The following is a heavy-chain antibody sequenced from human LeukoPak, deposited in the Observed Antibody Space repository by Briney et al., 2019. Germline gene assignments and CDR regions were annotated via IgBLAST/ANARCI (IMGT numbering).Heavy chain of an antibody. CDR2: IYYSGST. CDR3: ARRLEY. Sequence: SETLSLTCTVSGGSISSYYWSWIRQPPGKGLEWIGYIYYSGSTNYNPSLKSRVTISVDTSNNQFSLKLTSVTAADTAVYYCARRLEYWGQGTLVTVSS. J-gene: IGHJ4*02. CDR1: GGSISSYY. V-gene: IGHV4-59*01.